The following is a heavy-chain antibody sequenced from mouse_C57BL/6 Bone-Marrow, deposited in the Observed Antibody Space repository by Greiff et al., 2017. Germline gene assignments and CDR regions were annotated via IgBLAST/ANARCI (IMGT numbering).Heavy chain of an antibody. CDR1: GYSFTGYF. Sequence: VQLQQSGPELVKPGDSVKISCKASGYSFTGYFMNWVMQSHGKSLEWIGRVNPYNGDTFYNQKFKGKATLTVDKSSSTAHMALRSLTSEDSAVYYCARGIYGYDGTFDYWGQGTTLTVSS. D-gene: IGHD2-2*01. V-gene: IGHV1-20*01. CDR3: ARGIYGYDGTFDY. CDR2: VNPYNGDT. J-gene: IGHJ2*01.